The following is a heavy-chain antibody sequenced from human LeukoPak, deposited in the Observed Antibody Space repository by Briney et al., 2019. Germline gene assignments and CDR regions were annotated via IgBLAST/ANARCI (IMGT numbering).Heavy chain of an antibody. CDR3: AAIMVVTAGVAFNI. D-gene: IGHD2-21*02. J-gene: IGHJ3*02. CDR2: MSPNSDNR. Sequence: ASVKVSCKASGYTFTSYDINWVRQATGQGLEWTGWMSPNSDNRGYEQNFQGRVTMTMDTSISTAYMELSSLRSEDTAVHYCAAIMVVTAGVAFNIWGQGTMVTVSS. V-gene: IGHV1-8*01. CDR1: GYTFTSYD.